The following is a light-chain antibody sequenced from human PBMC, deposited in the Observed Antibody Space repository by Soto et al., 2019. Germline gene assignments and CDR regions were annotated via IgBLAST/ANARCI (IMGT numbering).Light chain of an antibody. V-gene: IGLV2-14*01. CDR2: EVS. J-gene: IGLJ1*01. Sequence: QSALTQPASVSGSPGQSITISCTGTSSDVGGYNYVSWYQQHPGKAPKLMIYEVSNRPSGVSNRFSGSKSGNTASLTISGLQADDEADYYCNSYAGTITRFVFGTGTKLTVL. CDR3: NSYAGTITRFV. CDR1: SSDVGGYNY.